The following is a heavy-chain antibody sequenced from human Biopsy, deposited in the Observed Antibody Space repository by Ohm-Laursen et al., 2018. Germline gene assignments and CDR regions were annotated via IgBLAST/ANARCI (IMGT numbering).Heavy chain of an antibody. CDR3: ARDRGRRGWFDP. J-gene: IGHJ5*02. CDR2: IYTSGIT. V-gene: IGHV4-4*07. CDR1: GGSLSSYS. D-gene: IGHD1-14*01. Sequence: TLSLTCTVSGGSLSSYSWSWIRQPAGKGLEWIGQIYTSGITNYNPSTKSRVTMSVDTSKNKFSLRVSSVTAADTAVYYCARDRGRRGWFDPWGQGTLVTVSS.